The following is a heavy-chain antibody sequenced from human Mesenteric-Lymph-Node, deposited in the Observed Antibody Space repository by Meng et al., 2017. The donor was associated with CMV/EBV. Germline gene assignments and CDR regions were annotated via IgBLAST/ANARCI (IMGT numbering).Heavy chain of an antibody. CDR3: ARVRCSSTSCQNWFDP. J-gene: IGHJ5*02. Sequence: GESLKISCAASGFTFSSNWMSWVRQAPGKGLEWMGWMNPNSGNTGYAQKFQGRVTMTRDTSISTAYMELSRLRSDDTAVYYCARVRCSSTSCQNWFDPWGQGTLVTVSS. V-gene: IGHV1-2*02. CDR2: MNPNSGNT. D-gene: IGHD2-2*01. CDR1: GFTFSSNW.